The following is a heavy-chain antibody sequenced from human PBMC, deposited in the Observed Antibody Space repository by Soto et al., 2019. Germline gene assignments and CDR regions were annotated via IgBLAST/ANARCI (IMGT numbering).Heavy chain of an antibody. CDR1: GGSVSSGSYY. Sequence: SETLSLTCTVSGGSVSSGSYYWSWIRQPPGKGLEWIAYIYYSGSANYNSSLKSRATISLDTSKSQISLKLGSVTAAATAVYYCARYHYYGSGRPFEYWGQGALVTSPQ. J-gene: IGHJ4*02. D-gene: IGHD3-10*01. CDR2: IYYSGSA. CDR3: ARYHYYGSGRPFEY. V-gene: IGHV4-61*01.